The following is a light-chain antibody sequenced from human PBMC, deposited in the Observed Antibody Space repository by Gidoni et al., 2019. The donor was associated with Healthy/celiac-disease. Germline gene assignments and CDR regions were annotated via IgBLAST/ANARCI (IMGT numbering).Light chain of an antibody. V-gene: IGLV3-21*02. CDR1: NIGSKS. J-gene: IGLJ3*02. CDR3: QVWDSSSDHWV. CDR2: DDS. Sequence: SYMLTPPPSVSVAPGQTARITCWGNNIGSKSVHWYQQKPGQAPVLVVYDDSERPSGIPERFSGYNSGNTATLTISRVEAGDEADYYCQVWDSSSDHWVFGEGTKLTVL.